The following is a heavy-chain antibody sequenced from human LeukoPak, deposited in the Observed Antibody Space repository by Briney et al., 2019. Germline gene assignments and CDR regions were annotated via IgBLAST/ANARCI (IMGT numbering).Heavy chain of an antibody. CDR1: GYTFTSYD. CDR2: MNPNSGNT. V-gene: IGHV1-8*01. CDR3: ARDWLLGSGWYSTALNWFDP. Sequence: ASVKVSCKASGYTFTSYDINWVRQATGQGLEWMGWMNPNSGNTGYAQKFQGRVTMTRNTSISTAYMELRSLRSDDTAVCYCARDWLLGSGWYSTALNWFDPWGQGTLVTVSS. D-gene: IGHD6-19*01. J-gene: IGHJ5*02.